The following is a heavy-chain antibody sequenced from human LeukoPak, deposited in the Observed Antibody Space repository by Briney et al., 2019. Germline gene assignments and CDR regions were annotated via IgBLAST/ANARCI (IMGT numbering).Heavy chain of an antibody. CDR3: AREVVAAPGTVDY. Sequence: SETLSLTCTVSGGSISSYYWSWIRQPPGKGLEGMGYIYHSVCTNYNPSLKSRVTISVDTSKNQFSLKLSSVTAADTAVYYCAREVVAAPGTVDYWGQGTLVTVSS. J-gene: IGHJ4*01. D-gene: IGHD6-13*01. V-gene: IGHV4-59*01. CDR2: IYHSVCT. CDR1: GGSISSYY.